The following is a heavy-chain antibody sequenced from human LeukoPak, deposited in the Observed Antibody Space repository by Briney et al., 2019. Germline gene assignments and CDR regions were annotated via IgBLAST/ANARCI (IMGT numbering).Heavy chain of an antibody. CDR1: GYTFTVYY. D-gene: IGHD5-12*01. J-gene: IGHJ5*02. V-gene: IGHV1-2*02. Sequence: ASVNVSCKSSGYTFTVYYMHWVRQAPGQGLEWMGWINPDSGATDYAQKVQGRVTMTRATAITTAYMELNRLTSDDTAVYYCAREGSSAINTNWFDPWGQGTLVAVSS. CDR3: AREGSSAINTNWFDP. CDR2: INPDSGAT.